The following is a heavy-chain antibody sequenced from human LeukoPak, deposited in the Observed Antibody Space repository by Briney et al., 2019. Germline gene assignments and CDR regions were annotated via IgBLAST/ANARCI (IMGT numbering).Heavy chain of an antibody. Sequence: PSETLSLTCTVSGGSISSSSYYWGWIRQPPGKGLEWIGSIYYSGSTYYNPSLKSRVTISVDTSKNQFSLKLSSVTAADTAVYYCARHQRIYCSSTSCPGPDWFDPWGQGTLVTVSS. CDR2: IYYSGST. CDR1: GGSISSSSYY. D-gene: IGHD2-2*01. CDR3: ARHQRIYCSSTSCPGPDWFDP. V-gene: IGHV4-39*01. J-gene: IGHJ5*02.